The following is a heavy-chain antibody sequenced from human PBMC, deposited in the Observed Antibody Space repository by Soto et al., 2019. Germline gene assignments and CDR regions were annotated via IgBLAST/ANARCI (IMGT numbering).Heavy chain of an antibody. D-gene: IGHD6-13*01. CDR3: ARGPRPSRREIIAAANPNNYYGMDV. J-gene: IGHJ6*02. CDR2: INHSGST. CDR1: GGSFSGYY. Sequence: SETLSLTCAVYGGSFSGYYWSWIRQPPGKGLEWIGEINHSGSTNYNPSLKSRVTISVDTSKNQFSLKLSSVTAADTAVYYCARGPRPSRREIIAAANPNNYYGMDVWGQGTTVTVSS. V-gene: IGHV4-34*01.